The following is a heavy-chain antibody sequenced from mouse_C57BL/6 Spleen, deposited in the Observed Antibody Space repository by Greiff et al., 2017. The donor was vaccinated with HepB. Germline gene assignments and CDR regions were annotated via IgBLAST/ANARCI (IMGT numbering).Heavy chain of an antibody. CDR1: GYTFTNYW. Sequence: VKLMESGAELVRPGTSVKMSCKASGYTFTNYWIGWVKQRPGHGLEWIGDIYPGGGYTNYNEKFKGKATLTADKSSSTAYMQFSSLTSEDSAIYYCARGDYYGSSPNWYFGVWGTGTTVTVAS. V-gene: IGHV1-63*01. D-gene: IGHD1-1*01. CDR3: ARGDYYGSSPNWYFGV. J-gene: IGHJ1*03. CDR2: IYPGGGYT.